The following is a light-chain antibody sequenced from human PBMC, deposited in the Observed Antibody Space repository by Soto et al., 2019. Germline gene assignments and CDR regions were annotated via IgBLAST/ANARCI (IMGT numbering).Light chain of an antibody. V-gene: IGLV1-51*01. CDR3: GTWDSSLSAVV. J-gene: IGLJ2*01. CDR1: SSNIGNNY. Sequence: QSALTQPPSVFAAPGQKVTISCSGSSSNIGNNYVSWYQQLPGTAPKLLIYDNNKRPSGIPDRFSGSKSGTSATLGITGLQTGDEADYYCGTWDSSLSAVVFGGGTKLTVL. CDR2: DNN.